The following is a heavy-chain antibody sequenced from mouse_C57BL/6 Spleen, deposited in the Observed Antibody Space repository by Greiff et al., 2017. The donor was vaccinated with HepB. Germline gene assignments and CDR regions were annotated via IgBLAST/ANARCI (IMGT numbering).Heavy chain of an antibody. D-gene: IGHD1-1*01. Sequence: VQLQQSGPELVKPGASVKMSCKASGYTFTDYNMHWVKQRHGKSLEWIGYINPNNGGTSYNQKFKGKATLTVNQSSSTAYMELRSLTSEDSAVYYCASGYYGSSSAWFAYWGQGTLVTVSA. CDR3: ASGYYGSSSAWFAY. CDR1: GYTFTDYN. J-gene: IGHJ3*01. V-gene: IGHV1-22*01. CDR2: INPNNGGT.